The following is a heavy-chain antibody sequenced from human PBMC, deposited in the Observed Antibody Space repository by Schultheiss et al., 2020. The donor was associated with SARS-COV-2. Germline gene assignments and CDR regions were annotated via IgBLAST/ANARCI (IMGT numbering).Heavy chain of an antibody. CDR1: GGSISSYY. D-gene: IGHD2-2*01. V-gene: IGHV4-59*04. Sequence: SETLSLTCTVSGGSISSYYWSWIRQPPGKGLEWIGYIYHSGSTYYNPSLKSRVTISVDTSKNQFSLKLSSVTAADTAVYYCARQGCSSTSCYGHYYYYMDVWGKGTTVTVSS. J-gene: IGHJ6*03. CDR2: IYHSGST. CDR3: ARQGCSSTSCYGHYYYYMDV.